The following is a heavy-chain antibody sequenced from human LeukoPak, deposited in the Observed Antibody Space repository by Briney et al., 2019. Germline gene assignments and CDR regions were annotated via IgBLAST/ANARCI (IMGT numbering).Heavy chain of an antibody. V-gene: IGHV3-7*01. J-gene: IGHJ6*03. D-gene: IGHD4-17*01. CDR1: GFTFSSYG. Sequence: HPGGSLRLSCAASGFTFSSYGMGWVRQAPGKGLEWVANIKQDGSEKYYVDSVKGRFTISRDNAKNSLYLQMNSLRAEDTAVYYCARPQDDYGEHGLYYYMDVWGKGTTVTVSS. CDR2: IKQDGSEK. CDR3: ARPQDDYGEHGLYYYMDV.